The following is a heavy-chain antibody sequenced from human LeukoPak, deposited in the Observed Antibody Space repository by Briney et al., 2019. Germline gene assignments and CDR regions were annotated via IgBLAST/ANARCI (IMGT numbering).Heavy chain of an antibody. CDR2: IDPSDSYT. J-gene: IGHJ4*02. D-gene: IGHD3-10*01. Sequence: GESLKISCKGSGYSFSSYWINWVRQMAGKSLEWMGRIDPSDSYTNYNPSFQGHVTISADKSISTAYLQWSSLKASDTAIYYCARHTISDYWGQGTQVTVSS. CDR3: ARHTISDY. V-gene: IGHV5-10-1*01. CDR1: GYSFSSYW.